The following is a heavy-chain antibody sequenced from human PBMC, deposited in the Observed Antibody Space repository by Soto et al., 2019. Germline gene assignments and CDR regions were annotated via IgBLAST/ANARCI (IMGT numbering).Heavy chain of an antibody. CDR2: MNPNSGNT. CDR3: ARDRKGQLAHPYYFDY. Sequence: GASVKVSCKASGYTFTSYDINWVRQATGQGLEWMGWMNPNSGNTGYAQKFQGRVTITADESTSTAYMELSSLRSEDTAVYYCARDRKGQLAHPYYFDYGGRGTLVPVPS. J-gene: IGHJ4*02. D-gene: IGHD6-6*01. V-gene: IGHV1-8*01. CDR1: GYTFTSYD.